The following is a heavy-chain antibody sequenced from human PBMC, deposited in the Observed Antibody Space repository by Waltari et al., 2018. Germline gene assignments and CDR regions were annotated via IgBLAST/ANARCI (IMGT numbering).Heavy chain of an antibody. CDR2: IYHSGST. J-gene: IGHJ5*02. Sequence: QVQLQQWGAGLLKPSETLSLTCAVSGYSISSGYYWGWIRQPPGKGLEWIGSIYHSGSTYFNPSPKGRVTISGDTSKNPFFPKLSPVTGADPAGYYRGGPGPYYRCHRVRWFRPWGPGNL. V-gene: IGHV4-38-2*01. CDR3: GGPGPYYRCHRVRWFRP. D-gene: IGHD3-22*01. CDR1: GYSISSGYY.